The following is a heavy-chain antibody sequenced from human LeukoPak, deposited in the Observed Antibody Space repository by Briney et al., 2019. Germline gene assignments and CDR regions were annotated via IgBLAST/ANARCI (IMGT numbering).Heavy chain of an antibody. V-gene: IGHV4-59*12. D-gene: IGHD5-18*01. J-gene: IGHJ3*02. Sequence: SETLSLTCTVSGGSISSYYWSWIRQPPRKGLEWIGYIYYSGSTNYNPSLKSRVTISVDTSKNQFSLTLSSVTAADTAVYYCARSDGYGLVGIWGQGTMVTVSS. CDR1: GGSISSYY. CDR3: ARSDGYGLVGI. CDR2: IYYSGST.